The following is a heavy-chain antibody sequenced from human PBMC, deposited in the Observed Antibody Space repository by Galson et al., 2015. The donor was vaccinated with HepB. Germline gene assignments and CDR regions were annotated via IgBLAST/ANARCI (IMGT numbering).Heavy chain of an antibody. J-gene: IGHJ6*02. CDR3: ARLWGKQLVAYSYYYYGMDV. CDR2: ISSSGGTI. V-gene: IGHV3-48*03. CDR1: GFTFSSFE. D-gene: IGHD6-6*01. Sequence: SLRLSCAASGFTFSSFEMNWVRQAPGKGLEWVSYISSSGGTIYYADSLKGRLTMSRDNAKNSLNLVISNLRAEDTAVYYCARLWGKQLVAYSYYYYGMDVWGQGTTVTVAS.